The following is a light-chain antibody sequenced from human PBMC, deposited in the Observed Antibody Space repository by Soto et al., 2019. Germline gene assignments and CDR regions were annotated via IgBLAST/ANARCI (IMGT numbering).Light chain of an antibody. CDR2: EDS. CDR1: SSDVGGYNF. J-gene: IGLJ3*02. V-gene: IGLV2-14*01. Sequence: QSALTQPASVSGSPGQSITISCTGTSSDVGGYNFVSWYQHHPGKAPKLMIYEDSTRPSGVSNRFSGSKSGNTASLTISGLQAEDEADYYCSAYINSSTLVFGGGTKLTVL. CDR3: SAYINSSTLV.